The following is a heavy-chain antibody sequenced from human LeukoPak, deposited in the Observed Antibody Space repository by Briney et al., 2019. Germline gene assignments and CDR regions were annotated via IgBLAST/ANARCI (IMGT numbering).Heavy chain of an antibody. CDR2: ISNDGSKK. D-gene: IGHD5-18*01. CDR3: AKDRSSYAFESSDS. J-gene: IGHJ4*02. V-gene: IGHV3-30*18. Sequence: GGSLRLSCAASGFTFSSYGMHWVRQAPGKGLDWVAVISNDGSKKYYADSVKGRFTISRDNSKNTLSLQVSSLRTKDTAVYYCAKDRSSYAFESSDSWGQGTLVTVSS. CDR1: GFTFSSYG.